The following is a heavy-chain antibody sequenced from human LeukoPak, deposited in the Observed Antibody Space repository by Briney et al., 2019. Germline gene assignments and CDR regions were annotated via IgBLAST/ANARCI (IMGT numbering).Heavy chain of an antibody. CDR2: INWNGGST. CDR1: GFTFSSYS. CDR3: ATLSVVVVPAELN. D-gene: IGHD2-15*01. J-gene: IGHJ4*02. V-gene: IGHV3-20*04. Sequence: PGGSLRLSCAASGFTFSSYSMNWVRQAPGKGLEWVSGINWNGGSTGYADSVKGRFTISRDNAKNSLYLQMNSLRAEDTAVYYCATLSVVVVPAELNWGQGTLVTVSS.